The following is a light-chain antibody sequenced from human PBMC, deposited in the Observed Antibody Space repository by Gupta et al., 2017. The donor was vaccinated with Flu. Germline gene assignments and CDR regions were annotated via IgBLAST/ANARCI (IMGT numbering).Light chain of an antibody. V-gene: IGKV4-1*01. Sequence: LGQRATLNCKASKSCRDSHNNTNCLDWYQQKPGQPPKVLISWASNRESGVPDRFSGSGSGTDFTLTISSLQAEDVAAYYCQQNYSSPRTFGQGTKVEIK. J-gene: IGKJ2*01. CDR3: QQNYSSPRT. CDR2: WAS. CDR1: KSCRDSHNNTNC.